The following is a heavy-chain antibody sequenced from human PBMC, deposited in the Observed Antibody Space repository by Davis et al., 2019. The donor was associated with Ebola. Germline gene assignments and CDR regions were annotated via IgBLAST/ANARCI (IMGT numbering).Heavy chain of an antibody. V-gene: IGHV4-39*01. J-gene: IGHJ6*02. CDR2: IYYSGST. D-gene: IGHD3-22*01. Sequence: SETLSLTCTVSAGSISSSSYYWGWIRQPPGKGLEWIGSIYYSGSTYYNPSLKSRVTISVDTSKNQFSLKLSSVTAADTTVYYCARRRVYYYDSSDYLYYYYGMDVWGQGTTVTVSS. CDR1: AGSISSSSYY. CDR3: ARRRVYYYDSSDYLYYYYGMDV.